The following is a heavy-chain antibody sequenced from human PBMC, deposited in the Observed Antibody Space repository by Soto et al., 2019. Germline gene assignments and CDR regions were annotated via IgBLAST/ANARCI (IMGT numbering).Heavy chain of an antibody. CDR1: GYTFTGYY. D-gene: IGHD1-1*01. CDR3: ARELESQLWDWNDFSSSVYYGMDV. V-gene: IGHV1-2*02. J-gene: IGHJ6*02. Sequence: GASVKVSCKASGYTFTGYYMHWVRQAPGQGLEWMGWINPNSGGTNYAQKFQGRVTMTRDTSISTAYMELSRLRSDDTAVYYCARELESQLWDWNDFSSSVYYGMDVWGQGTTVTVSS. CDR2: INPNSGGT.